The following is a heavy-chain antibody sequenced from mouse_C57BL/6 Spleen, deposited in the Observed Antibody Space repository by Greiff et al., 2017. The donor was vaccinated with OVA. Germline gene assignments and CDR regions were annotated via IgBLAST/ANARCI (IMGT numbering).Heavy chain of an antibody. CDR3: TTGYYTDY. Sequence: EVKLVESGAELVRPGASVKLSCTASGFNIKDDYMHWVKQRPEQGLEWIGWIDPENGDTEYASKFQGKATITADTSSNTAYLQLSSLTSEDTAVYYCTTGYYTDYWGQGTTLTVSS. CDR2: IDPENGDT. J-gene: IGHJ2*01. V-gene: IGHV14-4*01. D-gene: IGHD2-12*01. CDR1: GFNIKDDY.